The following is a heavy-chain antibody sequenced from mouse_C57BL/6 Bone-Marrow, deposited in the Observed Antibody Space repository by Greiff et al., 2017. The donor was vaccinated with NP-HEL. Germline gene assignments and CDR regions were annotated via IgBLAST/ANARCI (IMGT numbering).Heavy chain of an antibody. CDR2: INPGSGGT. Sequence: QVQLQQSVAELVRPGTSVKVSCKASGYAFTNYLIEWVKQRPGQGLEWIGVINPGSGGTNYNEKFKGKATLTADKSSSTAYMQLSSLTSEDSAVYFCARWATTDWYFDVWGTGTTVTVSS. D-gene: IGHD1-1*01. CDR3: ARWATTDWYFDV. J-gene: IGHJ1*03. CDR1: GYAFTNYL. V-gene: IGHV1-54*01.